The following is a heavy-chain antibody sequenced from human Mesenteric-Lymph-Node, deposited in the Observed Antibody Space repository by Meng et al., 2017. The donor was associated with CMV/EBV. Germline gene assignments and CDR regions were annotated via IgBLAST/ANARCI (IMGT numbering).Heavy chain of an antibody. D-gene: IGHD2-2*02. J-gene: IGHJ4*02. CDR1: GFSFSTYNYY. V-gene: IGHV3-11*01. Sequence: GGSLRLSCAASGFSFSTYNYYMNWIRQAPGKGLEWLSYISPSGTTINYADSVRCRSTISRDNARNSVYLQINSLIVEDTAVYYCARVPCSSTSCYTGYSFDYWGQGTLVTVSS. CDR2: ISPSGTTI. CDR3: ARVPCSSTSCYTGYSFDY.